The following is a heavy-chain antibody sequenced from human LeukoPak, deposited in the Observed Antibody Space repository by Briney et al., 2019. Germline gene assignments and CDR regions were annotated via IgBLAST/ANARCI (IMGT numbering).Heavy chain of an antibody. CDR3: ATSYSSSSGPFDS. Sequence: GGSLRLSCAASRFTFKDYAMNLVRQAPGKGLEWVSTISGSGTGTYYADSVKGRFTISRDNSRNTLHLQMDSLRADDTAVYYCATSYSSSSGPFDSWGQGTLVTVSS. J-gene: IGHJ4*02. CDR2: ISGSGTGT. V-gene: IGHV3-23*01. D-gene: IGHD6-6*01. CDR1: RFTFKDYA.